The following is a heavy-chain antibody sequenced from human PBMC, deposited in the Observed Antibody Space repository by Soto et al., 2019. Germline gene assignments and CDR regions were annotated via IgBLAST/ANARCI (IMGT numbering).Heavy chain of an antibody. CDR1: GFTVSGNY. CDR3: ARDLWWYLH. V-gene: IGHV3-23*01. J-gene: IGHJ4*02. Sequence: GGSLRLSCAASGFTVSGNYMSWVRQAPGKGLEWVSVISGSGGSTYYAESVKGRFTISRDNSNNTLYLQMNSLRAEDTAVYYCARDLWWYLHWGQGTLVTVSS. D-gene: IGHD2-15*01. CDR2: ISGSGGST.